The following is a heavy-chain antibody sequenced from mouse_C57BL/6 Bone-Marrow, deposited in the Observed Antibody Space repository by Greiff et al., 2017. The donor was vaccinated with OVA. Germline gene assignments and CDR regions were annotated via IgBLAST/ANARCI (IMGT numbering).Heavy chain of an antibody. D-gene: IGHD1-1*01. CDR2: INPNNGGT. J-gene: IGHJ2*01. V-gene: IGHV1-26*01. CDR3: ARGNEPLRGYFDY. Sequence: EVQLQQSGPELVKPGASVKISCKASGYTFTDYYMNWVKQSHGKSLEWIGDINPNNGGTSYNQKFKGKATLTVDKSSSTAYMELRSLTSEDSAVYYCARGNEPLRGYFDYWGQGTALTVSA. CDR1: GYTFTDYY.